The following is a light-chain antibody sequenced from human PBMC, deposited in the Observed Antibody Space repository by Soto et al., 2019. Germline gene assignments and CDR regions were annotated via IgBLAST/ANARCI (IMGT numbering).Light chain of an antibody. Sequence: DIQMTQSPSSLSAPVGDRVTITCRASQSISSYLNWYQQKPGKAPKLLIYAASSLQSGVPSRFSGSGSGTDFTLTISSLQPEDFATYYCQQSYSTPQTFGTGTKVDIK. J-gene: IGKJ3*01. CDR3: QQSYSTPQT. CDR1: QSISSY. V-gene: IGKV1-39*01. CDR2: AAS.